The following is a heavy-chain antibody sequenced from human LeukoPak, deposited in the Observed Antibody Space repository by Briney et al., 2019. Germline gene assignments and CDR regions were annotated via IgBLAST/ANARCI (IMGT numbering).Heavy chain of an antibody. Sequence: PGGSLRLPCAASGFTFSSYAMSWVRQAPGKGLEWISAISGSGGSTYYADSVKGRFTISRDNSKNTLYLQMNSLRAEDTAVYYCAKAGGLLWFGDPEGTYYFDYWGQGTLVTVSS. D-gene: IGHD3-10*01. J-gene: IGHJ4*02. CDR2: ISGSGGST. CDR1: GFTFSSYA. V-gene: IGHV3-23*01. CDR3: AKAGGLLWFGDPEGTYYFDY.